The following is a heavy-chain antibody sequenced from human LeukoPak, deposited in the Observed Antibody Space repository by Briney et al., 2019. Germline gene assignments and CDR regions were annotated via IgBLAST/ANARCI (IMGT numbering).Heavy chain of an antibody. CDR2: IVTGGDG. V-gene: IGHV3-13*01. D-gene: IGHD3-10*01. J-gene: IGHJ5*02. CDR3: ARDFGNGFGELLT. CDR1: GFIFSNYY. Sequence: GGSLRFSCAASGFIFSNYYMPWVRQPKGKGLEWVATIVTGGDGYYPASVKGRFTTSRENAKSSLYLQMNSLRVEDTAMYFCARDFGNGFGELLTWGQGILVTVSS.